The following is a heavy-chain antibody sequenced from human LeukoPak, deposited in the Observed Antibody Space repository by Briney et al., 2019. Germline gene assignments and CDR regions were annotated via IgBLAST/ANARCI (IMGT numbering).Heavy chain of an antibody. CDR1: GFTFSSYA. CDR2: ISGSGGST. V-gene: IGHV3-23*01. CDR3: AKADYDRSGYYSDY. D-gene: IGHD3-22*01. J-gene: IGHJ4*02. Sequence: GGSLRLSCAASGFTFSSYAMSWVRQAPGKGLEWVSAISGSGGSTYYADSVKGRFTISRDNSKNTLYLQMNSLRAEDTAVYYCAKADYDRSGYYSDYWGQGTLVTVSS.